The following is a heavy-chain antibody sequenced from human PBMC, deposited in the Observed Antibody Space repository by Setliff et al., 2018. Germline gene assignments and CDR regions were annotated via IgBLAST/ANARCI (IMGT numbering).Heavy chain of an antibody. CDR1: GGSVSNSGFF. D-gene: IGHD2-15*01. CDR3: GRGFSRIEGWGNWFDP. Sequence: KPSETLSLTCTVSGGSVSNSGFFWGWLRQAPGKGLEWIGNIYDSGSSNYNASLKSRLIITRDTSKNQISLKLTSVTAADTAVYYCGRGFSRIEGWGNWFDPWGQGTLVTVSS. CDR2: IYDSGSS. V-gene: IGHV4-39*01. J-gene: IGHJ5*02.